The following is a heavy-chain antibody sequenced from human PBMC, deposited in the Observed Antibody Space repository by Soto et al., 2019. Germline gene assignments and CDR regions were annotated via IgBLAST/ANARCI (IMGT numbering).Heavy chain of an antibody. CDR1: GGTFSSYA. V-gene: IGHV1-18*01. J-gene: IGHJ3*02. CDR2: ISAYNGNT. D-gene: IGHD5-12*01. Sequence: ASVKVSCKASGGTFSSYAISWVRQAPGQGLEWMGWISAYNGNTNYAQKLQGRVTMTTDTSTSTAYMELRSLRSDDTAVYYCARSLPLRFGDAFDIWGQGTMVTVSS. CDR3: ARSLPLRFGDAFDI.